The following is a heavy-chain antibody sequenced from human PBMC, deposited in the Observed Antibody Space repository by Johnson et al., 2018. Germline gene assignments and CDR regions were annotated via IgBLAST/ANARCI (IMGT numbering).Heavy chain of an antibody. V-gene: IGHV1-46*01. CDR2: INPGGGAT. D-gene: IGHD2/OR15-2a*01. CDR1: GYSFTRYY. Sequence: QVQLVQSGAEVKKPGASVKISCKASGYSFTRYYMQWVRQAPGQGLEWMGIINPGGGATTSAQRLRDRVTLTRDPSTSTVYMEMRGLRSEDTAVYYCVRGENSFDIWGQGTPVTVSS. J-gene: IGHJ3*02. CDR3: VRGENSFDI.